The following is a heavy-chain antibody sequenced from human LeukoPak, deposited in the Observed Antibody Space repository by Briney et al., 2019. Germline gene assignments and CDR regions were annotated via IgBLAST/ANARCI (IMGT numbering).Heavy chain of an antibody. CDR3: ARDPRGLYQYYFDY. V-gene: IGHV3-23*01. D-gene: IGHD2-2*01. CDR1: GFTFSSHG. Sequence: GGSLRLSCAASGFTFSSHGMSWVRQAPGRGLEWVSTISGSGDNTYYADSVKGRFTISRDNSKNTLYLQMNSLRAEDTAVYYCARDPRGLYQYYFDYWGQGTLVTVSS. J-gene: IGHJ4*02. CDR2: ISGSGDNT.